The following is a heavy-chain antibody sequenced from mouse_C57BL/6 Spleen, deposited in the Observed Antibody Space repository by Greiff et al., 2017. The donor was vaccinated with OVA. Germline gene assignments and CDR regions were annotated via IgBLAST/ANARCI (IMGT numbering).Heavy chain of an antibody. Sequence: EVNVVESEGGLVQPGSSMKLSCTASGFTFSDYYMAWVRQVPEKGLEWVANINYDGSSTYYLDSLKSRFIISRDNAKNILYLQMSSLKSEDTATYDCARVRGYDYAMDYWGQGTSVTVSS. CDR3: ARVRGYDYAMDY. V-gene: IGHV5-16*01. J-gene: IGHJ4*01. CDR2: INYDGSST. CDR1: GFTFSDYY. D-gene: IGHD2-2*01.